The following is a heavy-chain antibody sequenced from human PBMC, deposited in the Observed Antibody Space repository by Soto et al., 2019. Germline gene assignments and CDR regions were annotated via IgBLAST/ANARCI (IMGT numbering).Heavy chain of an antibody. Sequence: SETLSLTCTVSGGSISSYYWSWIRQPPGKGLEWIGYIYYSGSTNYNPSLKSRVTISVDTSKNQFSLKLSSVTAADTAVYYCARSSYCGGDCYFYFDYWGQGTLVTVSS. V-gene: IGHV4-59*08. D-gene: IGHD2-21*02. CDR3: ARSSYCGGDCYFYFDY. J-gene: IGHJ4*02. CDR1: GGSISSYY. CDR2: IYYSGST.